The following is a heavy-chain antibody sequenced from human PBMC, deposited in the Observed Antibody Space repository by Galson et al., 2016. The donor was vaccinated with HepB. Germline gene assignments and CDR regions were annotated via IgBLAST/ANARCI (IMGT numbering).Heavy chain of an antibody. Sequence: SCKASGGTLSSSAISWVRQAPGEGLEWMGRILPLLGISDYAQKFKGRISLTADQSSSTVYMELGSLRSEDTAVYYCARCSAWHDYYFDYWGQGTLVTVSS. CDR3: ARCSAWHDYYFDY. V-gene: IGHV1-69*04. CDR2: ILPLLGIS. CDR1: GGTLSSSA. D-gene: IGHD6-19*01. J-gene: IGHJ4*02.